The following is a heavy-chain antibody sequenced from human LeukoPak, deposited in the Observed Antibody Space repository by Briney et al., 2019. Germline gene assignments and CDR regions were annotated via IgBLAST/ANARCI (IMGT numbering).Heavy chain of an antibody. CDR3: ARDLYYYDSSGYPVGSGIFDP. CDR2: INPSGGST. D-gene: IGHD3-22*01. J-gene: IGHJ5*02. Sequence: ATVKVSCKASGYTFTSYYMHWVRQAPGQGLEWMGIINPSGGSTSYAQKFQGRVTMTRDTSTSTVYMELSSLRSEDTAVYYCARDLYYYDSSGYPVGSGIFDPWGQGTLVTVSS. V-gene: IGHV1-46*01. CDR1: GYTFTSYY.